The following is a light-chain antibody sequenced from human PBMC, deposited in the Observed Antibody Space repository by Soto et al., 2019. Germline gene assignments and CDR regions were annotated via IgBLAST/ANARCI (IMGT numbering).Light chain of an antibody. V-gene: IGLV8-61*01. Sequence: QTVVTQESSFSVSPGGTVTITCGLISGSVSTAHNPNWYQQTPGQAPRTLIYSTSTRSSGVPDRFSGSNSGDTATLTISGTQAMDEADYYCQAWVRNTAVDRSTAVFGGGTKLTVL. J-gene: IGLJ3*02. CDR2: STS. CDR3: QAWVRNTAVDRSTAV. CDR1: SGSVSTAHN.